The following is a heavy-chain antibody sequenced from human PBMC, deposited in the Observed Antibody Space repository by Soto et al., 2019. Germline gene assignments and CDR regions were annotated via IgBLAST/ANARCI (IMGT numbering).Heavy chain of an antibody. Sequence: QVQLVQSGAEVKKPGASVKVSCKASGYTFTGYYMHWVRQAPGQGLEWMGWINPNSGGTNYAQKFQGWVTMTRDTSISKAYMELSRLRSDDTAVYYCARDDCRGGSCHYYWGQGTLVTVSS. CDR3: ARDDCRGGSCHYY. CDR1: GYTFTGYY. J-gene: IGHJ4*02. CDR2: INPNSGGT. D-gene: IGHD2-15*01. V-gene: IGHV1-2*04.